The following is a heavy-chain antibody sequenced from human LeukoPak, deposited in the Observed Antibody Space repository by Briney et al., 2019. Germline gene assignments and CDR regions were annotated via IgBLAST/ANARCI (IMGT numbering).Heavy chain of an antibody. CDR1: GYTFTSYG. Sequence: ASVKVSCKASGYTFTSYGISWVRQAPGQGLEWMEWISAYNGNTNYAQKLQGRVTMTTDTSTSTAYMELRSLRPDDTAVYYCARDGLMVRGAQYYYYGMDVWGQGTTVTVSS. CDR3: ARDGLMVRGAQYYYYGMDV. J-gene: IGHJ6*02. V-gene: IGHV1-18*01. D-gene: IGHD3-10*01. CDR2: ISAYNGNT.